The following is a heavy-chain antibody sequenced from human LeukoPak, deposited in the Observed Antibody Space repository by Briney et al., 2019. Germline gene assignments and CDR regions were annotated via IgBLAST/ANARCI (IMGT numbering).Heavy chain of an antibody. D-gene: IGHD6-13*01. V-gene: IGHV3-23*01. CDR1: GFTFSSYA. CDR2: ISGSGGST. Sequence: GGSLRLSCAPSGFTFSSYAMSWVRQAPGKGLEWVSAISGSGGSTYYADSVKGRFTISRDNSRNTLYLQMNSLRAEDTAVYYCAKAWPAAGTLLYFDYWGQGTLVTVSS. J-gene: IGHJ4*02. CDR3: AKAWPAAGTLLYFDY.